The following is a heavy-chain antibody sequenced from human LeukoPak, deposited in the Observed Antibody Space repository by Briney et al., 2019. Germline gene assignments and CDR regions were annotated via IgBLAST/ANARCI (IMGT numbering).Heavy chain of an antibody. CDR2: ISGRGDST. CDR1: GFTFSSYA. V-gene: IGHV3-23*01. D-gene: IGHD3-3*01. J-gene: IGHJ4*02. CDR3: AKSGWGSGYCDY. Sequence: PGGSLRLSCAASGFTFSSYAMNWVRQAPGKGLEWVSSISGRGDSTNSADSVKGRLTISRDNSKNTLYVQMNSLRAEDTAVYYCAKSGWGSGYCDYWGQGTLVTVSS.